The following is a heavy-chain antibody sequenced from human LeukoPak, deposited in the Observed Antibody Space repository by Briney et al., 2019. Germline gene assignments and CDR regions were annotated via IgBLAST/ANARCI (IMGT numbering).Heavy chain of an antibody. CDR3: ARDGYCSGGSCYAVHMDV. D-gene: IGHD2-15*01. CDR1: GGSISSSSYY. J-gene: IGHJ6*03. V-gene: IGHV4-39*07. Sequence: SETLSLTCTVSGGSISSSSYYWGWIRQPPGKGLEWIGSIYYSGSTYYNPSLKSRVTISVDTSKNQCSLKLSSVTAADTAVYYCARDGYCSGGSCYAVHMDVWGKGTTVTVSS. CDR2: IYYSGST.